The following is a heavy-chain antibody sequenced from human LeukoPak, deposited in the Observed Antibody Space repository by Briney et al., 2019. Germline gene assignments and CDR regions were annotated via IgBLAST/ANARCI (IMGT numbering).Heavy chain of an antibody. J-gene: IGHJ5*02. Sequence: ASVKVSCKASGYTFTGYYMHWVRQAPGQGLEWMGWINPNSGGTNYAQKFQGRVTMTRDTSISTAYMELSRLRSDDTAVYYCARXCSGYLPLNWFDPWGQGTLVTVSS. CDR1: GYTFTGYY. CDR2: INPNSGGT. D-gene: IGHD3-22*01. CDR3: ARXCSGYLPLNWFDP. V-gene: IGHV1-2*02.